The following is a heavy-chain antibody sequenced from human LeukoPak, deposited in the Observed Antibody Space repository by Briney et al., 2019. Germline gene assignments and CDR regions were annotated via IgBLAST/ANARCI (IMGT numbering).Heavy chain of an antibody. CDR2: ISSSGSSI. CDR3: ARDGSAYSYYFDY. V-gene: IGHV3-11*01. D-gene: IGHD3-22*01. Sequence: GGSLRLSCAASGFTFSDSYMSWIRQAPGKGLEWLSYISSSGSSIYYADSVKGRFTISRDSAKNSLYLQMNNLSAEDTAVYYCARDGSAYSYYFDYWGQGTLITVSS. J-gene: IGHJ4*02. CDR1: GFTFSDSY.